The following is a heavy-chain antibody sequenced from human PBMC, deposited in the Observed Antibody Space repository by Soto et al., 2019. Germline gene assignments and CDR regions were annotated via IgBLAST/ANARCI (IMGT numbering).Heavy chain of an antibody. CDR1: GYTFTSYG. CDR3: ERGALHDVWSGYYTQPFDY. D-gene: IGHD3-3*01. J-gene: IGHJ4*01. CDR2: ISAYNGNT. Sequence: GASVNVSCKASGYTFTSYGISWVRQAPGQGLEWMGWISAYNGNTNYAQKLQGRGTMTTDTSTSAAYMELRSLRSEDTAVYYCERGALHDVWSGYYTQPFDYW. V-gene: IGHV1-18*04.